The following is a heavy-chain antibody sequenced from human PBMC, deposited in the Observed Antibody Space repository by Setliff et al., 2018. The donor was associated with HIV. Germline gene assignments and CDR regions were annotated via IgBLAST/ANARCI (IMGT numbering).Heavy chain of an antibody. D-gene: IGHD3-10*01. CDR2: INVGKGDT. CDR3: ARGALLAVFDFDH. Sequence: PGASVKVSCKAFGYTFTTYSLHWVRQAPGQSLEWMGWINVGKGDTKYSQEFQGRIGITTDTSASTGYMELSSLRSDDTAVYFCARGALLAVFDFDHWGLGTLVTVSS. J-gene: IGHJ4*01. CDR1: GYTFTTYS. V-gene: IGHV1-3*01.